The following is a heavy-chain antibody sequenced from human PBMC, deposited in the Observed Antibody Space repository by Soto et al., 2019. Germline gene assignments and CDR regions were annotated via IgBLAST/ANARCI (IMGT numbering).Heavy chain of an antibody. CDR3: ARDYYDSSGYYYYD. CDR1: RYTFSSYG. Sequence: SVKVSCKASRYTFSSYGFSWVRQAPGQGLEWMGGIIPIFGTVNFAQKFQGRVTITADESTSTAYMELSSLRAEDTAVYYCARDYYDSSGYYYYDWGQGTLVTVSS. CDR2: IIPIFGTV. D-gene: IGHD3-22*01. V-gene: IGHV1-69*13. J-gene: IGHJ4*02.